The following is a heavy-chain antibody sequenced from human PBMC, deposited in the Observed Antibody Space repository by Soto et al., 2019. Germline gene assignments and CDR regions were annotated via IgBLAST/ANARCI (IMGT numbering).Heavy chain of an antibody. CDR3: ARAAGYCSSTICFDVATSSEIYMVV. CDR2: IYYSGST. V-gene: IGHV4-59*01. CDR1: GGSISSYY. J-gene: IGHJ6*03. D-gene: IGHD2-2*01. Sequence: PSETLSLTCTVSGGSISSYYWSWIRQPPGKGLEWIGYIYYSGSTNYNPSLKSRVTISVDTSKNQFSLKLSSVTAADTAVYYCARAAGYCSSTICFDVATSSEIYMVVWDDAITIT.